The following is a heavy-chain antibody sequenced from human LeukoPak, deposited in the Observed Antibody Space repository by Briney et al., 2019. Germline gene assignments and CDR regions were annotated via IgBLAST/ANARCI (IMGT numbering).Heavy chain of an antibody. CDR2: IKEDGSEK. D-gene: IGHD6-19*01. CDR3: ARDPGYSSGWFDY. CDR1: GITFSRSW. J-gene: IGHJ4*02. Sequence: GGSLRLSCAASGITFSRSWMSWVRQAPGKGLERVAFIKEDGSEKYYVDSVKGRFTISRDNAENSLYLQMNSLRAEDTAVYYCARDPGYSSGWFDYWGQGALVTVSS. V-gene: IGHV3-7*04.